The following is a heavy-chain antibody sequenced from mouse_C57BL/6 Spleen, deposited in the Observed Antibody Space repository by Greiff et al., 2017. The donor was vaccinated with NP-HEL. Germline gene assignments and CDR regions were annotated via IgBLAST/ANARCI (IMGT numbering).Heavy chain of an antibody. CDR2: IDPETGGT. D-gene: IGHD3-3*01. J-gene: IGHJ4*01. CDR3: TRRGWDAMDY. CDR1: GYTFTDYE. Sequence: VQLQQSGAELVRPGASVTLSCKASGYTFTDYEMHWVKQTPVHGLEWIGAIDPETGGTAYNQKFKGKAILTADKSSSTAYMELRSLTSEDSAVYYCTRRGWDAMDYWGQGTSVTVSS. V-gene: IGHV1-15*01.